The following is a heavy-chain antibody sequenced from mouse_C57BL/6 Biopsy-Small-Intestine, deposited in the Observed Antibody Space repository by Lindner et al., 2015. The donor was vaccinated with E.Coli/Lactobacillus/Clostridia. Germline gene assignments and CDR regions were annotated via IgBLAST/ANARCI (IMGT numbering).Heavy chain of an antibody. J-gene: IGHJ3*01. CDR1: GYTFTDYY. Sequence: VQLQESGPELVKPGASVKISCKASGYTFTDYYINWVKQRPGRGLEWIGWIYPGSGDTKYNENFKVKATLTVGTSSNTAYMHLGSLTSEDSAVYYCARDDYGDYGFAYWGQGTLVTVSA. CDR2: IYPGSGDT. CDR3: ARDDYGDYGFAY. V-gene: IGHV1-84*01. D-gene: IGHD2-13*01.